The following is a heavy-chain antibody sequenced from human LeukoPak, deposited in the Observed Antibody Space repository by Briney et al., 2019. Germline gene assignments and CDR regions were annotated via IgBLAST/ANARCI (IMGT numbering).Heavy chain of an antibody. CDR2: ISYDGSNK. V-gene: IGHV3-30*18. CDR3: AKVGYCSSTSCYRDYYYYGMDV. D-gene: IGHD2-2*01. J-gene: IGHJ6*04. CDR1: GFTFSSYG. Sequence: PGRSLRLSCAASGFTFSSYGMHWVRQAPGKGLERVAVISYDGSNKYYADSVKGRFTISRDNSKNTLYLQMNSLRAEDTAVYYCAKVGYCSSTSCYRDYYYYGMDVWGKGTTVSVSS.